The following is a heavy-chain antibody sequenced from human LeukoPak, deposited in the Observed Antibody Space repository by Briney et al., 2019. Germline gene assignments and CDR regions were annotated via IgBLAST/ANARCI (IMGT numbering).Heavy chain of an antibody. CDR1: GFTFSSYA. Sequence: GGSLRLSCAASGFTFSSYAMHWVRQAPGKGLEWVAVISYDGSNKYYADSVKGRFTISRDNSKNTLYLQMNSLRPEDTSVYFCARSPTSWYFDYWGQGTLVTVSS. CDR2: ISYDGSNK. CDR3: ARSPTSWYFDY. V-gene: IGHV3-30*04. D-gene: IGHD2-2*01. J-gene: IGHJ4*02.